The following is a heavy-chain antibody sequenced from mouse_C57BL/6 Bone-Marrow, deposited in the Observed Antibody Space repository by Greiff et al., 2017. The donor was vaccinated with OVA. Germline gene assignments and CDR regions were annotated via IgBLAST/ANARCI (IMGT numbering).Heavy chain of an antibody. CDR1: GYTFTSYW. CDR2: IDPSDSYT. V-gene: IGHV1-69*01. CDR3: ARSVDGNFDY. J-gene: IGHJ2*01. D-gene: IGHD1-1*02. Sequence: QVQLQQPGAELVMPGASVKLSCKASGYTFTSYWMHWVKQRPGQGLEWIGEIDPSDSYTNYNQKFKGKSTLTVDKSSSTAYMQLSSLTSEDSAVYYCARSVDGNFDYWGKGTTLTVSS.